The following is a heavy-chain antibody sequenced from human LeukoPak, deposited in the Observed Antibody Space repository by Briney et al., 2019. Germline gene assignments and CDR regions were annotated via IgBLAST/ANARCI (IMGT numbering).Heavy chain of an antibody. V-gene: IGHV4-59*01. J-gene: IGHJ4*02. Sequence: SETLSLTCTVSGVSISSYYLRWIRQPPGKGLEWIGYIYYSGTANYSPSLKSRVTISVDTSKNQFSLKLSSVTAADTAVYYCARGGWYAFDYWGQGTLVTVSS. D-gene: IGHD2-15*01. CDR1: GVSISSYY. CDR2: IYYSGTA. CDR3: ARGGWYAFDY.